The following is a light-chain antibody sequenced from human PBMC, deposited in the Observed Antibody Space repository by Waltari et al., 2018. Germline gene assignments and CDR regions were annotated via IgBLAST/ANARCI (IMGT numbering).Light chain of an antibody. J-gene: IGKJ1*01. V-gene: IGKV1-5*03. CDR3: QQYNNYPWT. CDR1: QSFSTW. CDR2: KAS. Sequence: DIQMTQSPSTLSASVGDSVTITCRASQSFSTWLAWYQQKPGKPPRLLIYKASTLDSGGPSRFSGSGSGSEFTLTITSLQPDDFATYFCQQYNNYPWTFGQGTKVEIK.